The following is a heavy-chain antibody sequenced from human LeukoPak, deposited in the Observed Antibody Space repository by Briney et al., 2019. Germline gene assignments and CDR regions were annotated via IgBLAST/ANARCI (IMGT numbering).Heavy chain of an antibody. CDR3: ARGGGLHPFDY. V-gene: IGHV4-59*01. D-gene: IGHD2-15*01. Sequence: SETLSLTCTVSGGSISSYYWSWIRQPPGKGLEWIGYIYYSGSTNYNPSLKSRVTISVDTSKNQFSLKLSSETAADTAVYYCARGGGLHPFDYWGQGTLVTVSS. J-gene: IGHJ4*02. CDR2: IYYSGST. CDR1: GGSISSYY.